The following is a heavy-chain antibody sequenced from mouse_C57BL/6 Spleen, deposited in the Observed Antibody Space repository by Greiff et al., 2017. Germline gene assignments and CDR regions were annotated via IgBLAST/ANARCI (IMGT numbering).Heavy chain of an antibody. CDR2: IDPGDGGT. CDR1: GYAFSSSW. D-gene: IGHD3-2*02. CDR3: ARQIQAGAY. V-gene: IGHV1-82*01. Sequence: VQLQQSGAELVKPGASVKISCKASGYAFSSSWMNWVKQRPGKGLEWIGRIDPGDGGTNYNGKFKGKATLTADKSSSAAYMQLSILTSEDSAVYFCARQIQAGAYWGQGTLVTVSA. J-gene: IGHJ3*01.